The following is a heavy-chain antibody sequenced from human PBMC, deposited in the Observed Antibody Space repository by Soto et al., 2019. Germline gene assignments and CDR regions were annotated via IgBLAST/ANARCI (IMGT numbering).Heavy chain of an antibody. J-gene: IGHJ4*02. V-gene: IGHV4-30-2*01. CDR3: ASGSGTYSKSFDY. Sequence: QVQLQESGPGLVKPSQTLSLTCAVSGGSISSGAYSWSWIRQPPGKGLEWIGYIYHSESTYYNPSLKSRVTISVDRSKNQFSLKLSSVTAADTAVYYCASGSGTYSKSFDYWGLGTLVTVSS. CDR1: GGSISSGAYS. CDR2: IYHSEST. D-gene: IGHD3-10*01.